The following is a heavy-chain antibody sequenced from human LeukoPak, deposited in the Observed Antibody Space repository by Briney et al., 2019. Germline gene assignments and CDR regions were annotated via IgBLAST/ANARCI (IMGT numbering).Heavy chain of an antibody. V-gene: IGHV1-69*06. CDR1: GGTFSSYA. J-gene: IGHJ4*02. Sequence: ASVKVSCKASGGTFSSYAISWVRQAPGQGLEWMGGIIPIFGTANYAQKFQGRVTITADKSTSTAYMELSSLRSEDTAVYYCARGGVPRSQDYFDYWGQGTLVTVSS. CDR2: IIPIFGTA. D-gene: IGHD3-16*01. CDR3: ARGGVPRSQDYFDY.